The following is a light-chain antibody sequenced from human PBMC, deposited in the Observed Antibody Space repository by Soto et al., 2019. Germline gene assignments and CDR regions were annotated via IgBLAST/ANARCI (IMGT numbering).Light chain of an antibody. CDR1: TGTVTSCYY. CDR3: LLSYSGDWV. CDR2: DTN. V-gene: IGLV7-46*01. J-gene: IGLJ3*02. Sequence: QAVVTQEPSLTVSPGKTVTLTCGSSTGTVTSCYYPYWFQQKSGQAPMTLIYDTNKKHSWTPARFSGALLGGKAALTLSGARPEDEAQYYCLLSYSGDWVFGGGTKLTVL.